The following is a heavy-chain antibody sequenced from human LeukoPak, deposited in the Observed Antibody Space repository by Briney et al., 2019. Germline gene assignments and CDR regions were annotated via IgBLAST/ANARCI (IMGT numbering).Heavy chain of an antibody. Sequence: ASVKVSCKASGYTFTGYYMHWVRQAPGQGLELMGWINPNSGGTNYAKKLRGRITMTRDTSISTAYMELSRLRSDDTAVYYCARIPSLEFDYWGQGTLVTVSS. CDR2: INPNSGGT. V-gene: IGHV1-2*02. CDR1: GYTFTGYY. J-gene: IGHJ4*02. D-gene: IGHD3-16*02. CDR3: ARIPSLEFDY.